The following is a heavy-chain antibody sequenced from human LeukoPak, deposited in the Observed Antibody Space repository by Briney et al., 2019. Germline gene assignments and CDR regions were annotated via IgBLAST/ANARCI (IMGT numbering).Heavy chain of an antibody. CDR3: ARALYDSSGYYFDY. Sequence: LSLTCTVSGGSISSGSYYWSWIRQPAGKGLEWVSAISGSGGSTYYADSVKGRFTISRDNSKNTLYLQMNSLRAEDTAVYYCARALYDSSGYYFDYWGQGTLVTVSS. V-gene: IGHV3-23*01. D-gene: IGHD3-22*01. CDR2: ISGSGGST. J-gene: IGHJ4*02. CDR1: GGSISSGSYY.